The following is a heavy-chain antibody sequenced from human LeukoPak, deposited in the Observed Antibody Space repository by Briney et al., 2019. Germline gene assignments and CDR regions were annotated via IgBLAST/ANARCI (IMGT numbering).Heavy chain of an antibody. CDR1: GYTFISHY. CDR3: ARDPYYGSGSNNYFDY. J-gene: IGHJ4*02. V-gene: IGHV1-46*01. Sequence: ASVTVSCKASGYTFISHYMHWVRQAPGQGLEWMGIINPSGGSTNYAQKFQGRVIMTRDTSTSTVYMELSNLRSEDTAVYYCARDPYYGSGSNNYFDYWGQGTLVTVSS. D-gene: IGHD3-10*01. CDR2: INPSGGST.